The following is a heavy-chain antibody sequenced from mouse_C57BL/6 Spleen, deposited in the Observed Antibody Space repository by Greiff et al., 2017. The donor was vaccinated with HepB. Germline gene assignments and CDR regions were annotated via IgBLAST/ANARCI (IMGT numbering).Heavy chain of an antibody. J-gene: IGHJ3*01. Sequence: QVQLQQSGAELVRPGASVTLSCKASGYTFTDYEMHWVKQTPVHGLEWIGAIDPETGGTAYNQKFKGKAILTADKSSSTAYMELRSLTSEDSAVYYCTGCYYGNSWFAYWGRGTLVTVAA. CDR3: TGCYYGNSWFAY. CDR1: GYTFTDYE. CDR2: IDPETGGT. V-gene: IGHV1-15*01. D-gene: IGHD2-1*01.